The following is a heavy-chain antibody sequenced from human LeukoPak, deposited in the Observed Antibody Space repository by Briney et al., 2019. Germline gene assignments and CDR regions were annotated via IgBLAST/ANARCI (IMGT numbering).Heavy chain of an antibody. CDR3: ARTSECSSTSCYMTYYYYYYGMDV. Sequence: HTGGSLRLSCAASGFTFSSYGMHWVRQAPGKGLEWVAVIWYDGSNKYYADSVKGRFTISRDNSKNTLYLQMNSLRAEDTAVYYCARTSECSSTSCYMTYYYYYYGMDVWGQGTTVTVSS. CDR1: GFTFSSYG. J-gene: IGHJ6*02. V-gene: IGHV3-33*08. D-gene: IGHD2-2*02. CDR2: IWYDGSNK.